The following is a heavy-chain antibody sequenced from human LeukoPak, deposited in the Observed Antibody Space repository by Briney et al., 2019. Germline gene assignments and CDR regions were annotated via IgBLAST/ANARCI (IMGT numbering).Heavy chain of an antibody. CDR2: INHSGST. Sequence: SETLSLTCAVYGGSFSGYYWSWIRQPPGKGLEWIGEINHSGSTNYNPSLKSRVTISVDTSKNQFSLKLSSVTAADTAVYYCARWTYYYDSSGYHRDGAFDIWGQGTMVTVSS. CDR3: ARWTYYYDSSGYHRDGAFDI. D-gene: IGHD3-22*01. V-gene: IGHV4-34*01. J-gene: IGHJ3*02. CDR1: GGSFSGYY.